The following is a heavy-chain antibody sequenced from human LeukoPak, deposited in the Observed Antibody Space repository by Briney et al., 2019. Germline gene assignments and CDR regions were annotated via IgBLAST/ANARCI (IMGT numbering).Heavy chain of an antibody. Sequence: SETLSLTCAVYGGSFSGYYWSWIRQPPGKGLEWIGEIKHSGSTNYNPSLKSRVTISVDTSKNQFSLKLSSVTAADTAVYYCAVGASSGYLTRDYWGQGTLVTVSS. CDR2: IKHSGST. V-gene: IGHV4-34*01. CDR3: AVGASSGYLTRDY. D-gene: IGHD3-22*01. CDR1: GGSFSGYY. J-gene: IGHJ4*02.